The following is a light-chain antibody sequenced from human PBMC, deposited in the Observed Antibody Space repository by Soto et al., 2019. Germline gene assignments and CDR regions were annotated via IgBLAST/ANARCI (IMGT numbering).Light chain of an antibody. V-gene: IGLV2-14*01. Sequence: QSVLTQPASVSGSPGQSIAISCTGSSSDVGIYNYVSWYQQHPGKVPKLIIYEVSNRPSGVSNRFSGSKSGNTASLTISGLQAEDEDDYYCSSYTTSRTRVFGTGTKVT. CDR2: EVS. CDR3: SSYTTSRTRV. CDR1: SSDVGIYNY. J-gene: IGLJ1*01.